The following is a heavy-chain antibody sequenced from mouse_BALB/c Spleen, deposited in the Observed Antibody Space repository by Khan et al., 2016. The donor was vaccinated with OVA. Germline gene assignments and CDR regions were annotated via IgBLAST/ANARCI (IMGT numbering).Heavy chain of an antibody. CDR1: GYTFSSFG. J-gene: IGHJ2*01. CDR3: ARDSHGYMGYFDY. V-gene: IGHV5-17*02. CDR2: ISSGSNTT. Sequence: EVELVESGGGLVQPGGSRKLSCAASGYTFSSFGMHWVRQAPEKGLEWVAYISSGSNTTYYAATLKGRFTISRDNPKNTLFLQMTSLRSEDTAMYYCARDSHGYMGYFDYWGQGTTLTVSS. D-gene: IGHD1-2*01.